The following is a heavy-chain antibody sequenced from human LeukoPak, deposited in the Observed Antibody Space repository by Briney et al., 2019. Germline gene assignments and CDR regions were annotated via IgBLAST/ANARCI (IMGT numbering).Heavy chain of an antibody. Sequence: GGSLRLSCAASGFTFSSYSMNWVRQALGKGLEWVSSISSSSSYVYYADSVKGRFTISRDNAKNSLYLQMNSLRAEDTAVYYCARDQQYSSSWFDAFDIWGQGTMVTVSS. V-gene: IGHV3-21*01. CDR3: ARDQQYSSSWFDAFDI. CDR1: GFTFSSYS. CDR2: ISSSSSYV. J-gene: IGHJ3*02. D-gene: IGHD6-13*01.